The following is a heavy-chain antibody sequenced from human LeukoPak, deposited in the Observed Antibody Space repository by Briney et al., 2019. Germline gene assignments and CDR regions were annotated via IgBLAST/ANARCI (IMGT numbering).Heavy chain of an antibody. D-gene: IGHD3-10*01. CDR3: ARGEYGSGSSQPFGY. CDR1: GYTFTSYY. Sequence: ASVKVSCKASGYTFTSYYIHWVRQAPGQGLEWMGTMNPSGGTTSYAQKLQSKITMTRDTSTSTVYMELSSLRSEDTALYYCARGEYGSGSSQPFGYWGQGTLVTVSS. V-gene: IGHV1-46*01. J-gene: IGHJ4*02. CDR2: MNPSGGTT.